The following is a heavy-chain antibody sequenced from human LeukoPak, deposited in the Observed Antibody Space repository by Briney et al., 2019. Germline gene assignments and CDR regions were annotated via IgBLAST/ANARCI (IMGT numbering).Heavy chain of an antibody. V-gene: IGHV1-46*01. D-gene: IGHD6-19*01. CDR3: ARVVAGTSAFDY. CDR2: INPSGGST. CDR1: GYTFTSYY. J-gene: IGHJ4*02. Sequence: ASVKVSCKASGYTFTSYYMHWVRQAPGQGLEWMGIINPSGGSTSYAQKFQGRVTMTRDTSTSTVYMELSRLRSVDTAVYYCARVVAGTSAFDYWGQGTLVTVSS.